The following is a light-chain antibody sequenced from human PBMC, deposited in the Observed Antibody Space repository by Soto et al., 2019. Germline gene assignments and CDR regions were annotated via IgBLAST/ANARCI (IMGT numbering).Light chain of an antibody. CDR2: AVS. CDR3: LQHNSYPFT. Sequence: DIQMTQSPSSLSASVGDRVTITCRASQGIRSDLGWYQQKPGKAPERLIYAVSSLQSGVPSRFSGSGSGTEFTLTISSLQPEDFATYYCLQHNSYPFTFGPGTKVDIK. V-gene: IGKV1-17*01. CDR1: QGIRSD. J-gene: IGKJ3*01.